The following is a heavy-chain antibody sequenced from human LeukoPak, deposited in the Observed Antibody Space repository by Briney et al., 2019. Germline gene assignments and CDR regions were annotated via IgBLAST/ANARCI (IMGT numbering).Heavy chain of an antibody. D-gene: IGHD2-2*01. Sequence: ASVKVSCKASGYTFTSYYMHWVRQAPGQGLEWMGIINPSGGSTSYAQKFQGRVTITTDESTSTAYMELSSLRSEDTAVYYCARAVVVPAAIPYYYMDVWGKGTTVTVSS. CDR1: GYTFTSYY. V-gene: IGHV1-46*01. CDR3: ARAVVVPAAIPYYYMDV. CDR2: INPSGGST. J-gene: IGHJ6*03.